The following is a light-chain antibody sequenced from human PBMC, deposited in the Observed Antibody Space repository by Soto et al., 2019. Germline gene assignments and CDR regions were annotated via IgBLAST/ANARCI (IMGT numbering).Light chain of an antibody. CDR2: SNN. CDR3: AAWDDSLNVVV. V-gene: IGLV1-44*01. CDR1: SSNIGSNT. J-gene: IGLJ2*01. Sequence: QSVLTQPTSASGTPGQRVTISCSGSSSNIGSNTVNWNQQLPGTAPKLLIYSNNQRPSGVPDRFSGSKSGTSASLAISGLQSEDEADYYCAAWDDSLNVVVFGGGTKLTVL.